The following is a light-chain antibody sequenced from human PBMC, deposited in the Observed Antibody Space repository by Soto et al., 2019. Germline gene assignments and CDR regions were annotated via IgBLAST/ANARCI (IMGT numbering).Light chain of an antibody. CDR3: QTWGTGIQV. CDR2: LNSDGRH. CDR1: SGHSNYA. J-gene: IGLJ2*01. V-gene: IGLV4-69*01. Sequence: QSVLTQSPSASASLGASVKLTCTLSSGHSNYAIAWHQQQPEKGPRYLMKLNSDGRHSKGDGIPDRFSGSTSGAERYLTISSLQSEDEADYYCQTWGTGIQVXXGGTKLXVL.